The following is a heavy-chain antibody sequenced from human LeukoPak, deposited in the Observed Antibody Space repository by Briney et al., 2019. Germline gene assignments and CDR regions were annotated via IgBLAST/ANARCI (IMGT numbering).Heavy chain of an antibody. CDR2: ISGIGGST. Sequence: GGSLRLSCVSSGFAYSDSAMSWVRKAPGKGLEWVSGISGIGGSTYYADSVKGRFTISRDNSKNTLYLQLNSLRAQDTAVYYCSKEPLRYVYGTFDFWGQGTPVTVSS. J-gene: IGHJ4*02. D-gene: IGHD5-18*01. V-gene: IGHV3-23*01. CDR1: GFAYSDSA. CDR3: SKEPLRYVYGTFDF.